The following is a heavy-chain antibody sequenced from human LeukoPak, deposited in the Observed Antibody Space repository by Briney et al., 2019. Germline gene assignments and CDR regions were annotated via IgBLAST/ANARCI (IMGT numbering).Heavy chain of an antibody. J-gene: IGHJ4*02. V-gene: IGHV4-39*01. D-gene: IGHD3-9*01. CDR1: GGSISSSSYY. Sequence: SETLSLTCTVSGGSISSSSYYWGWIRQPPGKGLEWIGSIYYSGSTYYNPSLKSRVTISVDTSKNQFSLKLSSVTAADTAVYYCARHGKRNYYDLSGYYKYWGQGTLVTVSS. CDR2: IYYSGST. CDR3: ARHGKRNYYDLSGYYKY.